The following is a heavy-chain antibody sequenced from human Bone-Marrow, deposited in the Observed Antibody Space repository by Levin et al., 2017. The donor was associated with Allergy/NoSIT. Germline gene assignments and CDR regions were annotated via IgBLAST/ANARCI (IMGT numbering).Heavy chain of an antibody. CDR3: ARDLEIARSSGRNGDAFDI. CDR2: IWYDGSNK. V-gene: IGHV3-33*01. D-gene: IGHD6-19*01. Sequence: GGSLRLSCAASGFTFSSYGMHWVRQAPGKGLEWVAVIWYDGSNKYYADSVKGRFTISRDNSKNTLYLQMNSLRAEDTAVYYCARDLEIARSSGRNGDAFDIWGQGTMVTVSS. CDR1: GFTFSSYG. J-gene: IGHJ3*02.